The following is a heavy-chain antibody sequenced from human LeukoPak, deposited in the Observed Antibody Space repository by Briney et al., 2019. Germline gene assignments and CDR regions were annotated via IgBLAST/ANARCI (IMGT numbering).Heavy chain of an antibody. V-gene: IGHV3-21*06. CDR3: ASLLVRGVDAFDI. Sequence: GGSLRLSCAASGFTFRGYSMNCVREAPGRGLEWVSSISSISTYIYYADSVKGQFTISRDNAKNSLSLQMTTLTAEDTAVYYCASLLVRGVDAFDIWGQGTMVTVSS. CDR2: ISSISTYI. J-gene: IGHJ3*02. CDR1: GFTFRGYS. D-gene: IGHD3-10*01.